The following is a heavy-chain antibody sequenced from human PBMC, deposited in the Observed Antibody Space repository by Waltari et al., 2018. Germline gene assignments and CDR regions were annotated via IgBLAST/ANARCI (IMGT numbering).Heavy chain of an antibody. CDR3: ARGDSDGSSYAVPVFDF. D-gene: IGHD3-22*01. Sequence: QVQLQESGPGLVKPSQALSLTCTVSGGSFSSGGYYWRWIRQHPGKGLQWIGYFFYSGSTYYNPSLKSRLTISVDPSKSQFSLRLNSVTAADTAVYYCARGDSDGSSYAVPVFDFWGRGMLVTVSS. J-gene: IGHJ4*02. V-gene: IGHV4-31*03. CDR1: GGSFSSGGYY. CDR2: FFYSGST.